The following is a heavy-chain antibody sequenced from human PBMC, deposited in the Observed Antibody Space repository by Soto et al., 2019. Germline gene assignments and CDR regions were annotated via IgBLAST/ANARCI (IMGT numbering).Heavy chain of an antibody. CDR2: IYSGGST. D-gene: IGHD2-15*01. CDR1: GFTVSSNY. J-gene: IGHJ4*02. Sequence: PGGSLRLSCAASGFTVSSNYMSWVRQAPGKGLEWVSVIYSGGSTYYADSVKGRFTISRDNSKNTLYLQMNSLRAEDTAVYYCARVPQMTYGGSHFDYWGQGTLVTVSS. CDR3: ARVPQMTYGGSHFDY. V-gene: IGHV3-53*01.